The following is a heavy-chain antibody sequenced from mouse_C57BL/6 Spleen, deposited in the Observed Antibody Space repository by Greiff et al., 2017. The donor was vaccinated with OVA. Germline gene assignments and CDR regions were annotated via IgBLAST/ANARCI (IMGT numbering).Heavy chain of an antibody. CDR3: ARGPYGSSYYYAMDY. CDR2: IDPSDSYT. J-gene: IGHJ4*01. D-gene: IGHD1-1*01. CDR1: GYTFTSYW. V-gene: IGHV1-69*01. Sequence: VQLQQPGAELVMPGASVKLSCKASGYTFTSYWMHWVKQRPGQGLEWIGEIDPSDSYTNYNQKFKGKSTLTVDKSSSTAYMQLSSLTSEDSAVYYCARGPYGSSYYYAMDYWGQGTSVTVSS.